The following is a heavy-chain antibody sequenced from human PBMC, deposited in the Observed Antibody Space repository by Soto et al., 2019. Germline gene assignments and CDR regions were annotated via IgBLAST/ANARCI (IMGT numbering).Heavy chain of an antibody. Sequence: SATQALSWTFSRGSGMDFHWSWVRQPAGKGLEWIGRIFYSGSTDYSPSLKSRVTISVDTSKNQFSLKLSSVTAADTAVYYCARESNWFDPWGQGTLVTVS. CDR3: ARESNWFDP. CDR2: IFYSGST. V-gene: IGHV4-59*02. CDR1: RGSGMDFH. J-gene: IGHJ5*02.